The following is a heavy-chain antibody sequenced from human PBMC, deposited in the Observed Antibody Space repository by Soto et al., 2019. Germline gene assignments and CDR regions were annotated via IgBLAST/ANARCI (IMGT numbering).Heavy chain of an antibody. J-gene: IGHJ6*02. Sequence: ASVKVSCKASGYTFTGYYMHWVRQAPGQGLEWMGWINPNSGGTNYAQKFQGRVTMTRDTSISTAYMELSRLRSDDTAVYYCARDSQYCYDSSGPPLAYGMDVWGQGTTVTVSS. V-gene: IGHV1-2*02. CDR3: ARDSQYCYDSSGPPLAYGMDV. D-gene: IGHD3-22*01. CDR2: INPNSGGT. CDR1: GYTFTGYY.